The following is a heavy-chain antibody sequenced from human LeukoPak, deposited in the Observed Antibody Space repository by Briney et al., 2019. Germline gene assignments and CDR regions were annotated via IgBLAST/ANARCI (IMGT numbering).Heavy chain of an antibody. CDR1: GGYITSYGYL. D-gene: IGHD3-22*01. J-gene: IGHJ4*02. V-gene: IGHV4-31*03. CDR3: ARGSHEYDRSGYSFDY. CDR2: IYYTGNT. Sequence: SQTLSLTCTVSGGYITSYGYLWSWIRQHPGKGLEWIGDIYYTGNTKYNPSLKSRLTISVDTSKNQFSLRLTSVTAADTAVYHCARGSHEYDRSGYSFDYWGQGSSVTVSS.